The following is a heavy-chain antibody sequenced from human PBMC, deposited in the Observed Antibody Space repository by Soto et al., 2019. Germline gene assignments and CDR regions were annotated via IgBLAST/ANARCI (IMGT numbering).Heavy chain of an antibody. D-gene: IGHD3-22*01. CDR3: ARDILNYYDSSGYFDY. CDR1: GYTFTSYY. Sequence: ASVKVTCKASGYTFTSYYMHWVRQAPGQGLEWMGIINPSGGRTSYAQKFQGRVTMTRDTSTSTVYMELSSLRSEDTAVYYCARDILNYYDSSGYFDYWGQGTLVTVSS. CDR2: INPSGGRT. J-gene: IGHJ4*02. V-gene: IGHV1-46*01.